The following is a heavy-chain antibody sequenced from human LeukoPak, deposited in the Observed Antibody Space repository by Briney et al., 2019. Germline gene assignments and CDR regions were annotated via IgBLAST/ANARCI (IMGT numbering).Heavy chain of an antibody. Sequence: SGTLSLTCAVSGGSISSSNWWSWVRQPPGKGLEWIGEIYHSGSTNYNPSLMSRVTISVDKSKNQFSLKLSSVTAADTAVYYCARTDYGDYVPYDYWGQGTLVTVSS. CDR2: IYHSGST. D-gene: IGHD4-17*01. CDR3: ARTDYGDYVPYDY. V-gene: IGHV4-4*02. CDR1: GGSISSSNW. J-gene: IGHJ4*02.